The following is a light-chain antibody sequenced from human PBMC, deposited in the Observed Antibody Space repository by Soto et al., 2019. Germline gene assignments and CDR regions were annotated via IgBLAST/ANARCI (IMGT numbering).Light chain of an antibody. Sequence: DIQMTQSPSTLSASVEDRVTITCRASQTISSWLAWYQQKPGKAPNVLIYRASSLESGVPSRFSGSGSGTEFTLTISGLHPDDSATYYCQQYGSYGITFGQGTRLEIK. CDR2: RAS. CDR3: QQYGSYGIT. CDR1: QTISSW. J-gene: IGKJ5*01. V-gene: IGKV1-5*03.